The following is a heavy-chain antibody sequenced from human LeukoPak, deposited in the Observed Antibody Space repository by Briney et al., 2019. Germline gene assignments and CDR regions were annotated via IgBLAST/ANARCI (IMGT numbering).Heavy chain of an antibody. CDR1: GFTFSTYG. D-gene: IGHD2-21*01. Sequence: GGSLRLSCAASGFTFSTYGMHWVRQAPGKGLEWVAVISYDGSNKYYADPVKGRFTISRDNSKNTLYLQMNSLRAEDTAVYYCAKGGDGDYFDYWGQGTLVTVSS. V-gene: IGHV3-30*18. CDR3: AKGGDGDYFDY. J-gene: IGHJ4*02. CDR2: ISYDGSNK.